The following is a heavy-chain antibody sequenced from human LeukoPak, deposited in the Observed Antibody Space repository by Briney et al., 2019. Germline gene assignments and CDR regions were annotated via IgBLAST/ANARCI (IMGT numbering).Heavy chain of an antibody. V-gene: IGHV3-7*01. CDR2: IKQDGSEK. D-gene: IGHD3-3*01. CDR3: ARLNDFWSGYSPMDV. CDR1: GFTFSSHG. J-gene: IGHJ6*03. Sequence: GGSLRLSCAASGFTFSSHGMNWVRQAPGKGLEWVANIKQDGSEKYYVDSVKGRFTISRDNAKNSLYLQMNSLRAEDTAVYYCARLNDFWSGYSPMDVWGKGTTVTVSS.